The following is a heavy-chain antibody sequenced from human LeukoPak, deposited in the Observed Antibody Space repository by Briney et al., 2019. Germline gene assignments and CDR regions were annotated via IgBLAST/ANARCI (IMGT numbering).Heavy chain of an antibody. CDR1: GFTFDDYA. D-gene: IGHD3-9*01. V-gene: IGHV3-9*01. J-gene: IGHJ4*02. Sequence: GGSLRLSCAASGFTFDDYAMHWVRQAPGKGLEWVSGISWNSGSIGYADSVKGRFTISRDNAKNSLYLQMNSLGAEDTALYYCAKGTTYYDILTGYRPGFDHWGQGTLVTVSS. CDR2: ISWNSGSI. CDR3: AKGTTYYDILTGYRPGFDH.